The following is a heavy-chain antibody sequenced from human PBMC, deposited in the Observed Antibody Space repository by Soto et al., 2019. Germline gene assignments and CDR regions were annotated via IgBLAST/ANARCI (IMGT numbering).Heavy chain of an antibody. CDR1: GFTFSSYG. CDR3: AKEKHDGSLDY. CDR2: ISYDGSNK. V-gene: IGHV3-30*18. Sequence: GGSRRLSCAASGFTFSSYGMHWVRQAPGKGLEGVAVISYDGSNKYYADSVKGRFTISRDNSKNTLYLQMNSLRAEDTAVYYCAKEKHDGSLDYWGQGTLVTVSS. J-gene: IGHJ4*02. D-gene: IGHD3-10*01.